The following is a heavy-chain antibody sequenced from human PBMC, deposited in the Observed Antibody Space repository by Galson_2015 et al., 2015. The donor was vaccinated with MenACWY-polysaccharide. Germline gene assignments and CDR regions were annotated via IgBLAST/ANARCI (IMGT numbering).Heavy chain of an antibody. CDR3: ARKAVWFSGCSCYPFAQSDY. D-gene: IGHD2-15*01. J-gene: IGHJ4*02. CDR2: IRGSGGST. Sequence: ALRLSCAASGFTFSSYAMSWVRQAPGKGLEWVSAIRGSGGSTYYAESVKGRFSISRDNSKNTLYLQMNSLRAEDTAVYYCARKAVWFSGCSCYPFAQSDYWVQGTLVTVSS. V-gene: IGHV3-23*01. CDR1: GFTFSSYA.